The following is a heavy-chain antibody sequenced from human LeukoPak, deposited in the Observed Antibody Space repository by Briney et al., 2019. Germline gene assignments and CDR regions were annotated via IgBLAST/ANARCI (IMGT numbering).Heavy chain of an antibody. Sequence: SETLSLTCTVSGGSISGGGYYWSWIRQHPGKGLEWIGYIYYSGSTYYNPSLKSRVTISVDTSKNQFSLKLSSVTDADTAVYYCARGRGDYGDYVKDAFDIWGQGTMVTVSS. CDR2: IYYSGST. J-gene: IGHJ3*02. CDR3: ARGRGDYGDYVKDAFDI. D-gene: IGHD4-17*01. V-gene: IGHV4-31*03. CDR1: GGSISGGGYY.